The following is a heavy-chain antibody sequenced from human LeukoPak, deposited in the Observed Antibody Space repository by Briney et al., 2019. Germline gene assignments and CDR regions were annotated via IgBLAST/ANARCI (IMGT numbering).Heavy chain of an antibody. V-gene: IGHV1-2*02. D-gene: IGHD6-13*01. J-gene: IGHJ4*02. CDR2: INPNSGGT. Sequence: ASVKVSCKASGNTFTVYYVHWVRQAPGQGLEGMGCINPNSGGTDYAQKSQGRVTMTRDTSISTAYMELSSLTSDDTAIYYCARGRTPAGGRVLDGYWGQGTLVTVSS. CDR1: GNTFTVYY. CDR3: ARGRTPAGGRVLDGY.